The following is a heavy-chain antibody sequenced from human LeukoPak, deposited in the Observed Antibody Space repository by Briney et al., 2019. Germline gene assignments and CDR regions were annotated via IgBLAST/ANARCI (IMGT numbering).Heavy chain of an antibody. D-gene: IGHD3-22*01. CDR2: IKSKTDGGTT. CDR1: GCTFSNAW. Sequence: GGSLRLSCAASGCTFSNAWMSWVRQAPGKGLEWVGRIKSKTDGGTTDYAAPVKGRFTISRDDSKNTLYLQMNSLKTEDTAVYYCTTDFHAYYYDSSGYRIWGQGTLVTVSS. J-gene: IGHJ4*02. CDR3: TTDFHAYYYDSSGYRI. V-gene: IGHV3-15*01.